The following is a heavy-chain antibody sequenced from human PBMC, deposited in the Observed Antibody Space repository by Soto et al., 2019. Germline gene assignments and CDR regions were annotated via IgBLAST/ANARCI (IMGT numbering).Heavy chain of an antibody. D-gene: IGHD4-17*01. Sequence: ASVKVSCKASGYTFTSYGISWVRQAPGQGLEWMGWISAYNGNTNYAQKLQGRVTMTTDTSTSTAYMELRSLRSDDTAVYYCARATTVTTTVWFDPWGQGTLVTVSS. CDR1: GYTFTSYG. CDR2: ISAYNGNT. CDR3: ARATTVTTTVWFDP. J-gene: IGHJ5*02. V-gene: IGHV1-18*01.